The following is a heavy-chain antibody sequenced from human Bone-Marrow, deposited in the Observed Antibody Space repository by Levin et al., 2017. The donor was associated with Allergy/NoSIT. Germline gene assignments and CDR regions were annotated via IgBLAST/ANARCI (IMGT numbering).Heavy chain of an antibody. CDR1: GGSFSGYY. Sequence: SETLSLTCGVYGGSFSGYYWSWIRQPPGKGLEWIGEIDHSGDTNYNPSLKSRVTISVDTSKSQFSLKLRSVTSADPAVYYFARDTFGSWTPRSQAFDIFSRGTMVTVSS. J-gene: IGHJ3*02. CDR2: IDHSGDT. V-gene: IGHV4-34*01. CDR3: ARDTFGSWTPRSQAFDI. D-gene: IGHD3-16*01.